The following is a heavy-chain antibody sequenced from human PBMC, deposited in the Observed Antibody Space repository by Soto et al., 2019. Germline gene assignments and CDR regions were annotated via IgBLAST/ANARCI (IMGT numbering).Heavy chain of an antibody. V-gene: IGHV1-18*04. CDR3: ARVTDIVVVPAAWFDP. D-gene: IGHD2-2*01. Sequence: GASVKVSCKASGYTFTSYGISWVRQAPGQGLEWMGWISAYNGNTNYAQKLQGRVTMTTDTSTSTAYMELRGLRSDDTAVYYCARVTDIVVVPAAWFDPWGQGTLVTVSS. J-gene: IGHJ5*02. CDR1: GYTFTSYG. CDR2: ISAYNGNT.